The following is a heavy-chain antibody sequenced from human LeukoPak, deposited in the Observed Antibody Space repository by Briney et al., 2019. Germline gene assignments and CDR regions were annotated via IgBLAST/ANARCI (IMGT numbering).Heavy chain of an antibody. V-gene: IGHV1-2*02. D-gene: IGHD3-22*01. CDR1: GYTFTGYY. CDR2: INPNSGGT. Sequence: ASVKVSCKASGYTFTGYYMHWVRQAPGQGLEWMGWINPNSGGTNYAQKFQGRVTMTRDTSISTAYMELIRLRSDDTAVYYCARGHYYDSSGYLDYWGQGTLVTVSS. CDR3: ARGHYYDSSGYLDY. J-gene: IGHJ4*02.